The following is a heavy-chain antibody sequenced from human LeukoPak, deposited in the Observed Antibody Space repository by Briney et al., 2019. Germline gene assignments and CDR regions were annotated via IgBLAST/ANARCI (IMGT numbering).Heavy chain of an antibody. V-gene: IGHV4-61*02. CDR2: IYTSGRT. CDR3: ARDSVTGTTRIDY. CDR1: GGSISSSTSY. D-gene: IGHD1-7*01. Sequence: SETLSLTCTVSGGSISSSTSYWSWIRQPARKGLEWIGRIYTSGRTDYNPSLKSRVTISINTSKNQFSLDLTSVTAADTAVYYCARDSVTGTTRIDYWGQGTLVTVSS. J-gene: IGHJ4*02.